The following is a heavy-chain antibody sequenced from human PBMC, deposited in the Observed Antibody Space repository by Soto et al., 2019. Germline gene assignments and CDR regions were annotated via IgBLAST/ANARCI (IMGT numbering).Heavy chain of an antibody. Sequence: PSQTLSLTCAISVDSLSSNTAAWSWIRQSPSRGLEWLGRTYYRSKWYIDYATSLKSRMTINPDTSKNQFSLQLLSVTPEDTAVYYCARGSYTSTWYWGQGTLVTVSS. D-gene: IGHD6-13*01. CDR3: ARGSYTSTWY. V-gene: IGHV6-1*01. J-gene: IGHJ4*02. CDR1: VDSLSSNTAA. CDR2: TYYRSKWYI.